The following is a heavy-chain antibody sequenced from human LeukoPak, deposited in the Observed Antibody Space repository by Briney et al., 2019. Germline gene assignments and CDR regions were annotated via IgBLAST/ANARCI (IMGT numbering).Heavy chain of an antibody. D-gene: IGHD3-22*01. CDR1: GGSISSSSYY. J-gene: IGHJ4*02. CDR3: ARDPRRNMIVVALDY. V-gene: IGHV4-39*07. Sequence: SETLSLTCTVSGGSISSSSYYWGLIRQPPGKGLEWIGSIYYSGSTYYNPSLKSRVTISVDTSKNQFSLKLSSVTAADTAVYYCARDPRRNMIVVALDYWGQGTLVTVSS. CDR2: IYYSGST.